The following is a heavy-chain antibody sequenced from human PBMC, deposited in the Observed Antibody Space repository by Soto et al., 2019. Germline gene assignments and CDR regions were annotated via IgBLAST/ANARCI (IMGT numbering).Heavy chain of an antibody. V-gene: IGHV3-23*01. CDR1: GFTFSSYA. D-gene: IGHD1-7*01. CDR3: AKRITGTPSPIDY. Sequence: EVQLLESGGGLVQPGGSLRLSCAASGFTFSSYAMSWVRQAPGKGLEWVSAISGSGGSTYYADSVKGRFTISRDNSKNKLYLQMNSLRAEDTAVYYCAKRITGTPSPIDYWGQGTLVTVSS. J-gene: IGHJ4*02. CDR2: ISGSGGST.